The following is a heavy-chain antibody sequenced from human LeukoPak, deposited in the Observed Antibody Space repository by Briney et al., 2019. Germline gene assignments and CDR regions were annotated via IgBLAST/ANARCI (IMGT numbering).Heavy chain of an antibody. CDR3: AKDLGYDSSGYSDY. CDR1: GFTFSSYA. V-gene: IGHV3-23*01. Sequence: GGSLRLSCAASGFTFSSYAMSWVRKAPGRGLEWVSAISGSGGRTYYADSVKGRFTISRDNSKNTLYLQMNSLRAEDTAVYYCAKDLGYDSSGYSDYWGQGTLVTVSS. D-gene: IGHD3-22*01. J-gene: IGHJ4*02. CDR2: ISGSGGRT.